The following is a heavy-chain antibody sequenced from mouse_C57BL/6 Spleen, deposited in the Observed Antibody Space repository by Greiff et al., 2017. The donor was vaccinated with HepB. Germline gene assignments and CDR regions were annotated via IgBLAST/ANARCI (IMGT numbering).Heavy chain of an antibody. V-gene: IGHV1-50*01. J-gene: IGHJ2*01. Sequence: VKLMESGAELVKPGASVKLSCKASGYTFTSYWMQWVKQRPGQGLEWIGEIDPSDSYTNYNQKFKGKATLTVDTSSSTAYMQLSSLTSEDSAVYYCAKMETGTLDYWGQGTTLTVSS. D-gene: IGHD4-1*01. CDR3: AKMETGTLDY. CDR2: IDPSDSYT. CDR1: GYTFTSYW.